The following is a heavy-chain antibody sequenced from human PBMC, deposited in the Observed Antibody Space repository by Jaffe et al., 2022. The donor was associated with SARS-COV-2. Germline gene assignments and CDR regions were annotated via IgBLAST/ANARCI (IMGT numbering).Heavy chain of an antibody. CDR3: ARSKPSGWYWKVFDY. CDR2: INHSGST. V-gene: IGHV4-34*01. CDR1: GGSFSGYY. J-gene: IGHJ4*02. Sequence: QVQLQQWGAGLLKPSETLSLTCAVYGGSFSGYYWSWIRQPPGKGLEWIGEINHSGSTNYNPSLKSRVTISVDTSKNQFSLKLSSVTAADTAVYYCARSKPSGWYWKVFDYWGQGTLVTVSS. D-gene: IGHD6-19*01.